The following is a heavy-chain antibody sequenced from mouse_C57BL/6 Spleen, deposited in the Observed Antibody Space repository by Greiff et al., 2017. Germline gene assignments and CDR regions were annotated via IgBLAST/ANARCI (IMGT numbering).Heavy chain of an antibody. CDR3: ARDLDYYGLDY. CDR2: ISDGGSYT. J-gene: IGHJ2*01. D-gene: IGHD1-1*01. CDR1: GFTFSSYA. V-gene: IGHV5-4*01. Sequence: EVKVVESGGGLVKPGGSLKLSCAASGFTFSSYAMSWVRQTPEKRLEWVATISDGGSYTYYPDNVKGRFTISRDNAKNNLYLQMSHLKSEDTAMYYCARDLDYYGLDYWGQGTTLTVSS.